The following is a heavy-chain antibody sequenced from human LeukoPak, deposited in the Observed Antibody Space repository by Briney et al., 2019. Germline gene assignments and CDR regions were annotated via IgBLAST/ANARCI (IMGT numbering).Heavy chain of an antibody. CDR1: GYTFTSYD. Sequence: EASVKVSCKASGYTFTSYDINWVRQATGQGLEWMGWMNPNSGNTGYAQKFQGRVTITRNTSISTAYMELGSLRSEDTAVYYCARSPTSAAGSDYWGQGTLVTVSS. D-gene: IGHD6-13*01. V-gene: IGHV1-8*03. CDR3: ARSPTSAAGSDY. CDR2: MNPNSGNT. J-gene: IGHJ4*02.